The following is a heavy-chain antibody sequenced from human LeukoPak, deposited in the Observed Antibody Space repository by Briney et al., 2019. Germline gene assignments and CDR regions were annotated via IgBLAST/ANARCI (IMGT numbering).Heavy chain of an antibody. CDR2: IKQDGSEK. J-gene: IGHJ4*02. CDR3: VKGRSGTLYYFDY. V-gene: IGHV3-7*03. CDR1: GFTFSSYW. D-gene: IGHD3-10*01. Sequence: PGGSLRLSCAASGFTFSSYWMSWVRQAPGKGLEWVANIKQDGSEKYYVDSVKGRFTISRDNSKNTLYLQMNSLRAEDTAVYYCVKGRSGTLYYFDYWGQGTLVTVSS.